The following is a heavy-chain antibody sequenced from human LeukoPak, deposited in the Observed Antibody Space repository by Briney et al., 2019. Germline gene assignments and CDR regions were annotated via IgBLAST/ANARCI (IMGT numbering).Heavy chain of an antibody. CDR2: IRYDGSNK. CDR3: AKDSWYSGTYLDY. Sequence: PGGSLRLSXGASGFTFSNYWMTWVRQAPGKGLEWVAFIRYDGSNKYYADSVKGRFTISGDNSKNTLYLQMNSLRAEDTAIYYCAKDSWYSGTYLDYWGQGTLVTVSS. V-gene: IGHV3-30*02. CDR1: GFTFSNYW. D-gene: IGHD1-26*01. J-gene: IGHJ4*02.